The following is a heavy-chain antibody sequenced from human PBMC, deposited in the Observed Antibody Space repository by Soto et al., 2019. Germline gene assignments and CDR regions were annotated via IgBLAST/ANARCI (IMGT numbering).Heavy chain of an antibody. CDR2: ISSSGGST. CDR1: GFTFSIYA. J-gene: IGHJ4*02. Sequence: EVHLLESGGDLVQPGGSLRLSCTASGFTFSIYAMTWVRQAPGKGLEWVSVISSSGGSTYYADSVKGRFTISRDNYRKILFKQLNFLGVEDTAVYYCGRALGKERCRYGSCFAGGYYLGRGALVAGSS. D-gene: IGHD2-15*01. V-gene: IGHV3-23*01. CDR3: GRALGKERCRYGSCFAGGYY.